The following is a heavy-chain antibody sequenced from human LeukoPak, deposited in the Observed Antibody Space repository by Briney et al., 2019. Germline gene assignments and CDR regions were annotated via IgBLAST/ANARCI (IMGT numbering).Heavy chain of an antibody. D-gene: IGHD3-10*01. V-gene: IGHV4-59*08. CDR3: ARYGSGYYLDY. J-gene: IGHJ4*02. CDR2: IYYSGST. CDR1: GGSISSYY. Sequence: SETLSLTCTVSGGSISSYYWSWIRQPPGKGLEWIGYIYYSGSTNYNPSLKSRGTISVDTSKNQFSLKLSSVTAADTAVYYCARYGSGYYLDYWGQGTMVTVSS.